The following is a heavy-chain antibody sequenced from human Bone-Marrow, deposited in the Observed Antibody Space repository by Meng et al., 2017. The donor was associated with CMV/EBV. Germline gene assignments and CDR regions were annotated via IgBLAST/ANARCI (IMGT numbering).Heavy chain of an antibody. CDR2: IIPIFGTA. V-gene: IGHV1-69*05. D-gene: IGHD1-1*01. Sequence: SVKVSCKASGGTFSSYAISWVRQAPGQGLEWMGGIIPIFGTANYAQKFQGRVTITTDESTSTAYMELSSLRSEDTAVYYCARGWKGGHLEYGMDVWGQGTTVTVSS. CDR1: GGTFSSYA. J-gene: IGHJ6*02. CDR3: ARGWKGGHLEYGMDV.